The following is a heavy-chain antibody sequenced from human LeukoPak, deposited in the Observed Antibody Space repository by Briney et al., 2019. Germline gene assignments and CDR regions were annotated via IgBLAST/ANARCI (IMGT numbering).Heavy chain of an antibody. CDR1: GFTFSSYR. D-gene: IGHD5-24*01. CDR2: ISSSSSYI. V-gene: IGHV3-21*01. Sequence: GGSLRLSCAASGFTFSSYRMNWVRQAPGKGLEWVSSISSSSSYIYYADSVKGRFTISRDDAKNSLYLQMNSLRAEDTAVYYCARADPRSRDGYNFGLYWGQGTLVTVSS. J-gene: IGHJ4*02. CDR3: ARADPRSRDGYNFGLY.